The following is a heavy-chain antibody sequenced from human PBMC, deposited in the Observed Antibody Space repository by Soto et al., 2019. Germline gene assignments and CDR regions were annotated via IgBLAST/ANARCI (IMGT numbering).Heavy chain of an antibody. CDR1: GGSISSYY. CDR3: ARDTSRRFAP. CDR2: IYYSGST. V-gene: IGHV4-59*01. Sequence: SETLSLTCTVSGGSISSYYWSCIRQPPGKGLEWIGYIYYSGSTNYNPSLKSRVTISVDTSKNQFSLKLSSVAAADTAVYYCARDTSRRFAPWGQGTLVTVSS. J-gene: IGHJ5*02.